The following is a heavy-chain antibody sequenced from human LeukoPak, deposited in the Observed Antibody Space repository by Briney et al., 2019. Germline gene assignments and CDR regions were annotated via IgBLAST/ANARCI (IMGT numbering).Heavy chain of an antibody. Sequence: ASVKVSCKASGYTFTSYGISWVRQAPGQGLEWMGWINPNSGGTNYAQKFQGWVTMTRDTSISTAYMELSRLRSDDTAVYYCARDTYYYGMDVWGQGTTVTVSS. CDR3: ARDTYYYGMDV. V-gene: IGHV1-2*04. CDR1: GYTFTSYG. J-gene: IGHJ6*02. CDR2: INPNSGGT.